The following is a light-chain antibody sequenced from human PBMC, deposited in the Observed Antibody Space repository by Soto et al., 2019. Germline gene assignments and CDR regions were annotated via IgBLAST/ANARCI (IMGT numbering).Light chain of an antibody. CDR2: DSS. CDR1: QSVSSY. J-gene: IGKJ4*01. Sequence: EIVLTQFPATLSLSPGEGATLSCRARQSVSSYLAWYQQKRGQAPRLLIYDSSNRATGIPARFSGSGSGTDFSLTISSLEPEDFAVYYCQQRSNWPLTFGGGTKVEIK. CDR3: QQRSNWPLT. V-gene: IGKV3-11*01.